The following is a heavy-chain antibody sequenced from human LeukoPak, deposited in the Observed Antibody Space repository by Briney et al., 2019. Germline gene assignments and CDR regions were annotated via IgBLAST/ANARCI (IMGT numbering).Heavy chain of an antibody. CDR2: ISYDGSNK. D-gene: IGHD3-22*01. Sequence: GRSLRLSCAASGFTFSSYAMHWVRQAPGKGLEWVAVISYDGSNKYYADSVKGRFTISRDNSKNTLYLQMNSLRAEDTAVYYCARGRGEGYDSSGYYQPFDYWGQGTLVTVSS. CDR1: GFTFSSYA. CDR3: ARGRGEGYDSSGYYQPFDY. J-gene: IGHJ4*02. V-gene: IGHV3-30*01.